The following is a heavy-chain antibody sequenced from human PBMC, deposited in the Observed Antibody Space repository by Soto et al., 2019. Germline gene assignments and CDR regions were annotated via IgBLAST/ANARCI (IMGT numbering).Heavy chain of an antibody. V-gene: IGHV3-48*01. D-gene: IGHD6-13*01. Sequence: PGGSLRLSCAASGFTFSSYSMNWVRQAPGKGLEWVSYISSSSSTIYYADSVKGRFTISRDNAKNSLYLQMNSLRAEDTAVYYCARHPERIAKIGWFDPWGKGTLVTVPS. J-gene: IGHJ5*02. CDR2: ISSSSSTI. CDR3: ARHPERIAKIGWFDP. CDR1: GFTFSSYS.